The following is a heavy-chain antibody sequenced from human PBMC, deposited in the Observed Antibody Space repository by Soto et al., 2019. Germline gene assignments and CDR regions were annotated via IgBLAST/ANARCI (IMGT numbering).Heavy chain of an antibody. J-gene: IGHJ4*02. V-gene: IGHV4-34*01. CDR2: INHSGST. Sequence: KQSQTLSLTCAVYGGSFSGYYWSWIRQPPGKGLEWIGEINHSGSTNYNPSLKSRVTISVDTSKNQFSLKLSSVTAADTAVYYCARELTGGFFGYWGQGTLVTVSS. CDR3: ARELTGGFFGY. CDR1: GGSFSGYY. D-gene: IGHD7-27*01.